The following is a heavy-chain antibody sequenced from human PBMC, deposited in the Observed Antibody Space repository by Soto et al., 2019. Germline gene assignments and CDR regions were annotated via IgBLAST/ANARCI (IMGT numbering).Heavy chain of an antibody. CDR2: IYSSENT. D-gene: IGHD2-2*03. Sequence: PSETLSLTCTVSGGSVSSNSYSWGWIRQSPGKGLEWIGTIYSSENTYYNPSLLSRVTISVDTSKNEFSLRLSSVTAADTAVYYCARLNGYCASTNCHGYYGMDVWGQGTTVTVSS. CDR1: GGSVSSNSYS. V-gene: IGHV4-39*01. J-gene: IGHJ6*02. CDR3: ARLNGYCASTNCHGYYGMDV.